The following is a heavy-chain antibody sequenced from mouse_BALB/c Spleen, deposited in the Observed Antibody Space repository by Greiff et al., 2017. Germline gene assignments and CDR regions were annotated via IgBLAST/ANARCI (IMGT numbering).Heavy chain of an antibody. CDR2: ISDGGSYT. J-gene: IGHJ4*01. V-gene: IGHV5-4*02. D-gene: IGHD2-4*01. CDR1: GFTFSDYY. Sequence: EVQLVESGGGLVKPGGSLKLSCAASGFTFSDYYMYWVRQTPEKRLEWVATISDGGSYTYYPDSVKGRFTISRDNAKNNLYLQMSSLKSEDTAMYYCARDIMITTPYYAMDYWGQGTSVTVSS. CDR3: ARDIMITTPYYAMDY.